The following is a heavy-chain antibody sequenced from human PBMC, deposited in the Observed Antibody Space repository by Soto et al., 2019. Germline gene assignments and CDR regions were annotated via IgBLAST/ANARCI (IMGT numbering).Heavy chain of an antibody. Sequence: ASVKVSCKASGYTFTSYGISWVRQAPGQGLEWMGWISAYNGNTNYAQKLQGRVTMTTDTSTSTVYMELRSLRSDDTAVYYCARGLLSTKIGHDFDIWGQGTMVTVSS. J-gene: IGHJ3*02. CDR3: ARGLLSTKIGHDFDI. V-gene: IGHV1-18*01. CDR1: GYTFTSYG. D-gene: IGHD1-1*01. CDR2: ISAYNGNT.